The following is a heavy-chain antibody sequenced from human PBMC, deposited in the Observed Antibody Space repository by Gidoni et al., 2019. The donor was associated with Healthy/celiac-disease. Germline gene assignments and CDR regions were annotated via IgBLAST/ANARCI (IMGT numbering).Heavy chain of an antibody. CDR2: ISGSGGST. CDR3: AKVRLDNFWSGLDAFDF. CDR1: GFTFGSYS. V-gene: IGHV3-23*01. D-gene: IGHD3-3*01. J-gene: IGHJ3*01. Sequence: EVQLLESGGGLVQPGGSLRLSCAVSGFTFGSYSLGWVRQAPGKGLGWVSGISGSGGSTFDADSVKGRFTISRDNSKNTLYLQMNNLRAEDTAVYYCAKVRLDNFWSGLDAFDFWGQGTMVVVSS.